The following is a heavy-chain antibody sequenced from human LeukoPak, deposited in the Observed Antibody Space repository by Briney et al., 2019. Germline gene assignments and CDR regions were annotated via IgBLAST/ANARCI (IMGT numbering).Heavy chain of an antibody. J-gene: IGHJ4*02. D-gene: IGHD3-22*01. V-gene: IGHV4-38-2*02. Sequence: PSETLSLTCSVSGYSISSGYYWGWIRQPPGKGLEWIGSIYHSGSTYYNPSLKSRVTISVDTSKNQFSLKLSSVTAADTAVYYCAREGYYYDSSGYLQVNWGQGTLVTVSS. CDR2: IYHSGST. CDR3: AREGYYYDSSGYLQVN. CDR1: GYSISSGYY.